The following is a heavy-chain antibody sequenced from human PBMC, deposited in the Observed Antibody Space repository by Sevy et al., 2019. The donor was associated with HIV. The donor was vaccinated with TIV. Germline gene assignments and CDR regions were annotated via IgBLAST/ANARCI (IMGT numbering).Heavy chain of an antibody. CDR2: ISGSGGST. CDR3: AKDPTQAAGIP. Sequence: GGSLRLSCVASGFNFTASAMSWVRQSPGKGLEWVSAISGSGGSTYYADSVKGRFTISRDNSKNTLYLQMNSLRAEDTAVYYCAKDPTQAAGIPWGQGTLVTVSS. D-gene: IGHD6-13*01. CDR1: GFNFTASA. J-gene: IGHJ4*02. V-gene: IGHV3-23*01.